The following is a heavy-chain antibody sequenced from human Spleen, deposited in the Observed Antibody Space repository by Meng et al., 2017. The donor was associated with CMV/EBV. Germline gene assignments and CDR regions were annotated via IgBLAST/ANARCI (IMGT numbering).Heavy chain of an antibody. CDR1: GYFFTNSW. V-gene: IGHV5-51*01. CDR2: IYADDSNT. D-gene: IGHD2-15*01. J-gene: IGHJ4*02. Sequence: GGSLRLSCKASGYFFTNSWIAWVRQKPGKGLEWMGLIYADDSNTRYSPSFEGQVTISADKSISTAHLQWSSLKASDTAMYYCARSLVVRGAYGDYWGQGTLVTVSS. CDR3: ARSLVVRGAYGDY.